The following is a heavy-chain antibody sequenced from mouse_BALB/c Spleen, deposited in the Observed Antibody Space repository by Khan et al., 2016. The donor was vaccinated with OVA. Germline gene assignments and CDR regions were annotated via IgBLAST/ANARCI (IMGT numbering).Heavy chain of an antibody. D-gene: IGHD4-1*01. V-gene: IGHV5-6*01. CDR3: ATRLTGSFAY. J-gene: IGHJ3*01. CDR2: ISSDGDYT. Sequence: EVELVESGGDLVKSGGSLKLSCAASGFTFSPYSMSWVRQTPDKRLEWVATISSDGDYTYYPDSVKGRFNFSRDNAKKTLYLQMSSLKSEDTAIYYCATRLTGSFAYWGQGTLVTVSA. CDR1: GFTFSPYS.